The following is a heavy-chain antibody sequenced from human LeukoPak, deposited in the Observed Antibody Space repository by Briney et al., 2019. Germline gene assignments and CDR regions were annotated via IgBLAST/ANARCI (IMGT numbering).Heavy chain of an antibody. V-gene: IGHV3-23*01. CDR3: AKGYYASGSYGWFDP. D-gene: IGHD3-10*01. J-gene: IGHJ5*02. Sequence: HPGGSLRLSCAGSGFTFTNFAMNWVRQAPGKGLEWVSAISPSDGNTYYADYVKGRFTISRDNSKNMLYLHMNSLRAEDTAVYYCAKGYYASGSYGWFDPWGQGTLVTVSS. CDR2: ISPSDGNT. CDR1: GFTFTNFA.